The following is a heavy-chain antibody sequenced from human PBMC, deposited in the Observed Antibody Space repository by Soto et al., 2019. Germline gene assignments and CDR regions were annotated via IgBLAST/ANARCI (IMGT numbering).Heavy chain of an antibody. CDR3: ARGRYCSGGRCYFDY. J-gene: IGHJ4*02. D-gene: IGHD2-15*01. V-gene: IGHV3-7*04. CDR2: IKQDGSEN. Sequence: EVQLVESGGGLVQPGGSLRLACAASGFTFSNYWMSWVRQAPGEGLEWVANIKQDGSENSYVDSVKGRFTISRDNDKNSVYLQMNSLRAEDTAVYYCARGRYCSGGRCYFDYWGQGTPVTVSS. CDR1: GFTFSNYW.